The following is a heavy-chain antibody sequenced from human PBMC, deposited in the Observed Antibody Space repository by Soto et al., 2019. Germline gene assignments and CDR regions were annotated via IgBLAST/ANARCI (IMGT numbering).Heavy chain of an antibody. CDR1: GLTFDSYG. V-gene: IGHV3-9*01. Sequence: GGSLRLSCAASGLTFDSYGMHWVRQAPGKGLEWVSGITWNSGRIDYANSVKGRFTISRDNDKKSLYLQMKSLRDEDTALYYCAKDVNRFCRGDCPFERWGQGTPVTVSS. CDR3: AKDVNRFCRGDCPFER. D-gene: IGHD2-15*01. CDR2: ITWNSGRI. J-gene: IGHJ4*02.